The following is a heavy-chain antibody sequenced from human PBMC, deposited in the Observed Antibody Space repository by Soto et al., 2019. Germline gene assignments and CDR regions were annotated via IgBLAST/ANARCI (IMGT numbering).Heavy chain of an antibody. J-gene: IGHJ4*02. V-gene: IGHV4-34*01. Sequence: PSETLSLTCAVYGGSFSGYYWSWIRQPPGKGLEWIGEINHSGSTNYNPSLKSRVTISVDTSKNQFSLKLSSVTAADTAVYYCARARYSSGWSPFDDWGQGTLVTVSS. D-gene: IGHD6-19*01. CDR1: GGSFSGYY. CDR3: ARARYSSGWSPFDD. CDR2: INHSGST.